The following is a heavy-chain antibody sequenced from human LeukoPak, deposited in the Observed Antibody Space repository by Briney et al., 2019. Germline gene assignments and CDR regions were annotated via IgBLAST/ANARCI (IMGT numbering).Heavy chain of an antibody. CDR3: ARASNYYYYMDV. V-gene: IGHV4-59*10. CDR1: GGSFSGYY. CDR2: IYTSGST. J-gene: IGHJ6*03. Sequence: KPSETLSLTCAVYGGSFSGYYWSWIRQPAGKGLEWIGRIYTSGSTNYNPSLKSRVTISVDTSKNQFSLKLSSVTAADTAVYYCARASNYYYYMDVWGKGTTVTVSS.